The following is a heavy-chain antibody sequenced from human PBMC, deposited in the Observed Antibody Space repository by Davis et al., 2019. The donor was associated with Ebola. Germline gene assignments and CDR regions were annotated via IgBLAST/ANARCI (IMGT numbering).Heavy chain of an antibody. CDR2: IYTSGST. Sequence: PGGSLRLSCTVSGGSISSYYWSWIRQPAGKGLEWIGRIYTSGSTNYNPSLKSRVTMSVDTSKNQFSLKLSSVTAADTAVYYCVTWGIPWGQGTLVTVSS. CDR1: GGSISSYY. V-gene: IGHV4-4*07. CDR3: VTWGIP. J-gene: IGHJ5*02. D-gene: IGHD7-27*01.